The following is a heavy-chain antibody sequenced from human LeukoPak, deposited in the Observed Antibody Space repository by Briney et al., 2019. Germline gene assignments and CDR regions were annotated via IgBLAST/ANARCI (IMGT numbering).Heavy chain of an antibody. D-gene: IGHD2-8*02. CDR3: ARRITGGVLQSHAFDI. CDR1: GGSISSGGYY. J-gene: IGHJ3*02. CDR2: IYYSGST. V-gene: IGHV4-31*03. Sequence: TLSLTCTVSGGSISSGGYYWSWIRQHPGKGLEWIGYIYYSGSTYYNPSLKSRVTISVDTSKNQFSLKLSSVTAADTAVYYCARRITGGVLQSHAFDIWGQGTMVTVSS.